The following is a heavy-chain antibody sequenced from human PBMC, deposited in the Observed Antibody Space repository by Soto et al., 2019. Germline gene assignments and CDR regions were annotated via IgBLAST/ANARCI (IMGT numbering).Heavy chain of an antibody. V-gene: IGHV4-59*01. CDR2: ISYSGST. J-gene: IGHJ4*02. Sequence: LALTCTVSGGAIISDYWSWIRQPPGKGLEWIGYISYSGSTNYNPSLKSLATISVDTSKNQFSLKLSSVTAADTAVYYCARVLSGTSLFDYWGQGTLVTVSS. CDR1: GGAIISDY. D-gene: IGHD1-26*01. CDR3: ARVLSGTSLFDY.